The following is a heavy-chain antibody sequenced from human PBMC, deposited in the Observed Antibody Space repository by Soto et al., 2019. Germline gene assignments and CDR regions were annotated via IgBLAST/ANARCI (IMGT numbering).Heavy chain of an antibody. D-gene: IGHD2-2*01. CDR3: ARDSGVPAAGLYFDY. CDR1: GFTFSSYW. J-gene: IGHJ4*02. CDR2: IKQDGREK. Sequence: GGPLRLYYAASGFTFSSYWVSWVRQAPGKGLEWVANIKQDGREKYYVDSVKGRFTISSDNVKNSLYLQMNSLRAEDTAVYYCARDSGVPAAGLYFDYWGQGTLVTVSS. V-gene: IGHV3-7*01.